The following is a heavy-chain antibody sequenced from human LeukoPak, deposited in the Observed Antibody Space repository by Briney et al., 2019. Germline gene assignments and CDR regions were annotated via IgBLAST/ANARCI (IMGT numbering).Heavy chain of an antibody. Sequence: ASVKVSCKASGYTFTSYGISWVRQAPGHGLEWMGWISAHNGNTNYAQKLQGRVTMTTDTSTSTAYMELRSLRSDDTAVYYCARDLLWFGDLFHFDYWGQGTLVTVSS. CDR2: ISAHNGNT. V-gene: IGHV1-18*01. D-gene: IGHD3-10*01. CDR3: ARDLLWFGDLFHFDY. CDR1: GYTFTSYG. J-gene: IGHJ4*02.